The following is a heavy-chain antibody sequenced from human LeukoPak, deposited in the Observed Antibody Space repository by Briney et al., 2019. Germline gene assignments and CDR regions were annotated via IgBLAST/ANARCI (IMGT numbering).Heavy chain of an antibody. J-gene: IGHJ6*02. D-gene: IGHD6-13*01. V-gene: IGHV4-59*08. CDR3: ARLGSSPQTKPTYYYYYGMDV. CDR1: GGFISSYY. Sequence: SETLSLTCTVSGGFISSYYWSWIRQPPGKGLEWIGYIYYSGSTNYNPSLKSRVTISVDTSKNQFSLKLSSVTAADTAVYYCARLGSSPQTKPTYYYYYGMDVWGQGTTVTVSS. CDR2: IYYSGST.